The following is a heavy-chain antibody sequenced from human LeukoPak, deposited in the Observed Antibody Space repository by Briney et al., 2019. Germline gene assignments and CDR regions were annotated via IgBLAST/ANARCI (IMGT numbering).Heavy chain of an antibody. CDR1: GFTFSSYA. D-gene: IGHD4-11*01. Sequence: QTGGSLRLSRAASGFTFSSYAMSWVRQAPGKGLEWVSAISGSGGSTYYADSVKGRSTISRDNSKNTLYLQMNSLRAEDTAVYYCAKRGEATVTTFLPSYWGQGTLVTVSS. CDR3: AKRGEATVTTFLPSY. CDR2: ISGSGGST. V-gene: IGHV3-23*01. J-gene: IGHJ4*02.